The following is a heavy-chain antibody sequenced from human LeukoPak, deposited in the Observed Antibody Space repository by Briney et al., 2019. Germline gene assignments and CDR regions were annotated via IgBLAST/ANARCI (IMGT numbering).Heavy chain of an antibody. V-gene: IGHV3-30*02. D-gene: IGHD2-2*01. CDR1: GLTFIAYG. CDR3: AKDRVPAANLFDY. Sequence: GGSLRLSGAASGLTFIAYGMHWFGQAPGKGREGWAFIRYDGSNKYYADSVKGRFTISRDNSKNTLYLQMNSLRAEDTAVYYCAKDRVPAANLFDYWGQGTLVTVSS. CDR2: IRYDGSNK. J-gene: IGHJ4*02.